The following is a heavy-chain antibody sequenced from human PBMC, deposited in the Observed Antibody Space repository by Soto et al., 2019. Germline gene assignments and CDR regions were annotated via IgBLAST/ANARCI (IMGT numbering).Heavy chain of an antibody. V-gene: IGHV1-69*13. Sequence: ASVKVSCKASGGTFSSYAISWVRQAPGQGLEWMGGIIPIFGTANYAQKFQGRVTITADESTSTAYMELSSLRSEDTAVYYCAREYSRTLGYYYGMDVWGQGTTVTVSS. D-gene: IGHD6-13*01. CDR2: IIPIFGTA. CDR1: GGTFSSYA. J-gene: IGHJ6*02. CDR3: AREYSRTLGYYYGMDV.